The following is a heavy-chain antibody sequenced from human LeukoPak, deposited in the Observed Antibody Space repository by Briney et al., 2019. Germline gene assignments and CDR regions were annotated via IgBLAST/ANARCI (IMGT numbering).Heavy chain of an antibody. CDR2: INHSGST. CDR1: GGSFSGYY. D-gene: IGHD5-24*01. Sequence: SETLSLTCAVSGGSFSGYYWSWIRQSPGKGLEWIGEINHSGSTNYNPSLKSRVTISVDTSKNQFSLKLSSVTAADTAVYYCATLPFRRDGRSYYYYYMDVWGKGTTVTIFS. CDR3: ATLPFRRDGRSYYYYYMDV. V-gene: IGHV4-34*01. J-gene: IGHJ6*03.